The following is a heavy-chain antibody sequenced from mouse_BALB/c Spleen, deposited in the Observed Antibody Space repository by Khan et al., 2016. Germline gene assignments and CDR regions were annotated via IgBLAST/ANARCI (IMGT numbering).Heavy chain of an antibody. V-gene: IGHV4-1*02. Sequence: EVQLQESGGGLVQPGGSLKLSCTTSGFDFSRYWMSWVRQAPGRGLEWIGEINPDSSTINYTPYLKDKFIISRDNAKNTLYLQMSKVRSEDTALYDCPRNWGVGFDYWGQGTTLTVSA. CDR2: INPDSSTI. D-gene: IGHD4-1*01. J-gene: IGHJ2*01. CDR1: GFDFSRYW. CDR3: PRNWGVGFDY.